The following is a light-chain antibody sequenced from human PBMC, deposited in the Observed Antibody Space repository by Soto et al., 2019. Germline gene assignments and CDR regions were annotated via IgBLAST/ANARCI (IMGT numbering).Light chain of an antibody. CDR3: SSFTTGSTLV. CDR2: DVS. J-gene: IGLJ2*01. V-gene: IGLV2-14*01. Sequence: QSALTQPASVSGSPRQSITISCTGTSNDVGGYNYVSWYQQHPGKAPKLMIYDVSNRPSGVSNRFSGSKSGNTASLTISGLQAEDEADYYCSSFTTGSTLVFGGGTKLTVL. CDR1: SNDVGGYNY.